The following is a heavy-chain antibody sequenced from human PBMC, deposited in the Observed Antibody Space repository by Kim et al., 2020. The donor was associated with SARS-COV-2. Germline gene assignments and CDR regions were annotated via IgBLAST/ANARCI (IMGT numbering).Heavy chain of an antibody. V-gene: IGHV4-34*01. CDR2: INHSGST. D-gene: IGHD3-22*01. CDR1: GGSFSGYY. CDR3: ARGTAYYYDSSGYLDVYFDY. J-gene: IGHJ4*02. Sequence: SETLSLTCAVYGGSFSGYYWSWIRQPPGKGLEWIGEINHSGSTNYNPSLKSRVTISVDTSKNQFSLKLSSVTAADTAVYYCARGTAYYYDSSGYLDVYFDYWGQGTLVTVSS.